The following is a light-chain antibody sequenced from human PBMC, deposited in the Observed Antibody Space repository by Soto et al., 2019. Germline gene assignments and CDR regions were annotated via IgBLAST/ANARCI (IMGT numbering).Light chain of an antibody. CDR1: QSISNL. V-gene: IGKV1-5*03. Sequence: DIQMTQSPSTLSASVGDRVTITCRAGQSISNLLAWYQQKSGRAPKLLIYKATILQSGVPSRFSGSGSGTEFTVTISNLQPDDFATYYCQCYHTVSRTFGQGTKVEVK. CDR3: QCYHTVSRT. J-gene: IGKJ1*01. CDR2: KAT.